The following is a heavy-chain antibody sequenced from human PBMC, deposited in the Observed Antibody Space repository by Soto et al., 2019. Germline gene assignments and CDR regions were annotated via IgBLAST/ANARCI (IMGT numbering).Heavy chain of an antibody. V-gene: IGHV3-23*01. D-gene: IGHD6-13*01. Sequence: EVQLLESGGALEHPGGSLSLSCAASGFAFSTYAMTWVRQAPGKGLEWVSVISGIGGSSYYAASVKGRCTISRDNSKNTLFRQRNGLRAEDPAVYYCANVTKRAAAGLYEYNKYGMDVWGQGTTVTVSS. J-gene: IGHJ6*02. CDR2: ISGIGGSS. CDR3: ANVTKRAAAGLYEYNKYGMDV. CDR1: GFAFSTYA.